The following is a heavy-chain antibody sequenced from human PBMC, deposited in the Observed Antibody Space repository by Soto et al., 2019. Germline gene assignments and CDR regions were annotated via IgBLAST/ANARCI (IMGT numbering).Heavy chain of an antibody. D-gene: IGHD2-8*01. V-gene: IGHV1-69*13. CDR1: GGAFSSNV. Sequence: SVKVSCKASGGAFSSNVISWVRQAPGQGLEWMGGIIPIFSTSNYAQKFQGRVTITADESTSTAYMELSSLRSEDTAVYYCARGAVVMVFATNFDYWAQGTLVTVSS. CDR3: ARGAVVMVFATNFDY. CDR2: IIPIFSTS. J-gene: IGHJ4*02.